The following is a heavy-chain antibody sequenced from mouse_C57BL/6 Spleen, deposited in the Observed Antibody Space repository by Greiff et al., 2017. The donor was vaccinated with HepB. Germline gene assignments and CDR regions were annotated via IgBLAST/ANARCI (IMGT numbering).Heavy chain of an antibody. J-gene: IGHJ1*03. CDR1: GFTFSDYG. Sequence: EVQGVASGGGLVKPGGSLKLSCAASGFTFSDYGMHWVRQAPEKGLEWVAYISSGSSTIYYADTVKGRFTISRDNAKNTLFLQMTSLRSEDTAMYYCARNIITTVVNWYFDVWGTGPTVTVSS. V-gene: IGHV5-17*01. D-gene: IGHD1-1*01. CDR2: ISSGSSTI. CDR3: ARNIITTVVNWYFDV.